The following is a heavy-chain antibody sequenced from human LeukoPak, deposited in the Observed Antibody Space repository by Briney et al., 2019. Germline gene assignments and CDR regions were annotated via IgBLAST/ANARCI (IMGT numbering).Heavy chain of an antibody. D-gene: IGHD5-18*01. CDR2: INAGNGNT. V-gene: IGHV1-3*01. CDR1: GYTFTHYT. J-gene: IGHJ3*02. CDR3: ARALEYTYGPDAFDI. Sequence: ASVKVSCKASGYTFTHYTMHWVRQAPGQRLEWMGWINAGNGNTKYSQKFQGRVTITRDTSTSTAYMELSSLRSGDTAVYYCARALEYTYGPDAFDIWGQGTMVTVSS.